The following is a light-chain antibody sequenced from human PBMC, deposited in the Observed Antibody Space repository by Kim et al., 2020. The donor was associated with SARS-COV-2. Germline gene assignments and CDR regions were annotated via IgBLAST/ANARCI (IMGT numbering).Light chain of an antibody. V-gene: IGKV3-15*01. CDR1: QSLNSN. CDR3: QQFHNWPLYS. CDR2: GAS. J-gene: IGKJ2*03. Sequence: EVILTQSPATLSVSPGERATLSCRASQSLNSNLAWFQQKSGQAPSLLIYGASTRAPSVPARFSGGGSGTEFTLTITSLQSEDFAVYYCQQFHNWPLYSFGQGTKLEI.